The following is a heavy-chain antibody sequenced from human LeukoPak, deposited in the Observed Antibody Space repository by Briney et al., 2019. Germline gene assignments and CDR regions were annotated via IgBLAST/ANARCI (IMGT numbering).Heavy chain of an antibody. Sequence: PSETLSLTCTVSGGSISSYYWSWIRQPPGKGREWMGYIYYSGSTNYNPSLKSRVTISVDTSKNQFSLKMSSVTAADTAVYYCARPSDDFWSGFRCMDVWGQGTTVTVSS. CDR3: ARPSDDFWSGFRCMDV. CDR2: IYYSGST. D-gene: IGHD3-3*01. V-gene: IGHV4-59*08. CDR1: GGSISSYY. J-gene: IGHJ6*02.